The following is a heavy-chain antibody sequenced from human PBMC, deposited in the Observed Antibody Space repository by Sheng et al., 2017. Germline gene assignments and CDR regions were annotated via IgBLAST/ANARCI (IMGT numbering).Heavy chain of an antibody. Sequence: EVQLVESGGGLVQPGGSLRLSCAASGFTFSSYEFNWVRQAPGKGLEWVSYISSSGTTTHYADSVKGRFTISRDNAKNSLFLQTNSLRAEDTAVYYCVREEYGDYEGPDPPFDIWGQGTMVTVSS. CDR1: GFTFSSYE. CDR2: ISSSGTTT. V-gene: IGHV3-48*03. D-gene: IGHD5-12*01. CDR3: VREEYGDYEGPDPPFDI. J-gene: IGHJ3*02.